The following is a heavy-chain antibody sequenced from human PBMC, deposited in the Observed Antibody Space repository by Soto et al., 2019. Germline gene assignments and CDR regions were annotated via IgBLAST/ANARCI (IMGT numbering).Heavy chain of an antibody. CDR3: ARDLGFYYYDSSGYPGY. V-gene: IGHV3-33*01. J-gene: IGHJ4*02. D-gene: IGHD3-22*01. CDR2: IWYDGSNK. Sequence: PGGSLRLSCAASGFTFSSYGMHWVRQAPGKGLEWVAVIWYDGSNKYYADSVKGRFTISRDNSKNTLYLQMNSLRAEDTAVYYCARDLGFYYYDSSGYPGYWGQGTLVTVS. CDR1: GFTFSSYG.